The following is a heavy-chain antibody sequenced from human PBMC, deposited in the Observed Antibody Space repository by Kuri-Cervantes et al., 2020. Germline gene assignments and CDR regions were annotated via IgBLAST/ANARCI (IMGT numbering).Heavy chain of an antibody. V-gene: IGHV1-69*13. J-gene: IGHJ4*02. CDR1: GYTFTTYD. D-gene: IGHD3-22*01. CDR3: ARDPYSSGWYSVHYYDSSGYFDY. Sequence: SVKVSCKASGYTFTTYDINWVRQAPGQGLEWMGGIIPIFGTANYAQKFQGRVTITADESTSTAYMELSSLRSEDTAVYYCARDPYSSGWYSVHYYDSSGYFDYWGQGTLVTVSS. CDR2: IIPIFGTA.